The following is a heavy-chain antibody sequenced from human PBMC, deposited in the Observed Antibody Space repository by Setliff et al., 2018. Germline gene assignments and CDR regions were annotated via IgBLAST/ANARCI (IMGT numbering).Heavy chain of an antibody. CDR1: GFTFSKYW. D-gene: IGHD3-10*02. CDR2: INGDATIT. Sequence: GGSLRLSCGAFGFTFSKYWMYWVRQAPGKGLVWVSRINGDATITNYADSVKGRFTIFRDNARNSPSLQMNSLRSDDTAVYYCLGAGTCSYWGQGTLVTVSS. J-gene: IGHJ4*02. CDR3: LGAGTCSY. V-gene: IGHV3-74*01.